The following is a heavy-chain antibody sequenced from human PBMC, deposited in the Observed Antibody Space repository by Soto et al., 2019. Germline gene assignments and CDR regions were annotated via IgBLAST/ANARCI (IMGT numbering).Heavy chain of an antibody. CDR3: ARIVLIDYYYYYYMDV. Sequence: SETLSLTCAVYGGSFSGYYWSRIRQPPGKGLEWIGEINHSGSTNYNPSLKSRVTISVDTSKNQFSLKLSSVTAADTAVYYCARIVLIDYYYYYYMDVWGKGTTVTVSS. CDR2: INHSGST. J-gene: IGHJ6*03. D-gene: IGHD2-21*01. V-gene: IGHV4-34*01. CDR1: GGSFSGYY.